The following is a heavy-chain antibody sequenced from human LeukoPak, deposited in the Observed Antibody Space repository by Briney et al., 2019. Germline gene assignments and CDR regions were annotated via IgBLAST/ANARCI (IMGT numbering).Heavy chain of an antibody. CDR3: AGHTGGYYDSSGYYYGDY. Sequence: SVKVSCKASGGTFSSYAISWVRQAPGQGLEWMGGIIPIFGTANYAQKFQGRVTITADKSTSTAYMELSSLRSEDTAVYYCAGHTGGYYDSSGYYYGDYWGQGTLVTVSS. V-gene: IGHV1-69*06. J-gene: IGHJ4*02. D-gene: IGHD3-22*01. CDR2: IIPIFGTA. CDR1: GGTFSSYA.